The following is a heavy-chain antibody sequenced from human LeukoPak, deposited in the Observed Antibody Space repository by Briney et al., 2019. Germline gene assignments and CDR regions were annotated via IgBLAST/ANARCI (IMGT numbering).Heavy chain of an antibody. V-gene: IGHV7-4-1*02. CDR1: GGTFSSYV. CDR2: INTNTGNP. CDR3: ARDAQYGDYGGNSGLFDY. D-gene: IGHD4-23*01. J-gene: IGHJ4*02. Sequence: GSSVKVSCKASGGTFSSYVISWVRQAPGQGLEWMGWINTNTGNPTYAQGFTGRFVFPLDTSVSTAYLQISSLKAEDTAVYYCARDAQYGDYGGNSGLFDYWGQGTLVTVSS.